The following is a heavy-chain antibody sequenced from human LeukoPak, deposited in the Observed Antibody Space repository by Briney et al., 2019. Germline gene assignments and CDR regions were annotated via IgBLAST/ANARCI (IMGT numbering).Heavy chain of an antibody. CDR2: ISGSGATT. V-gene: IGHV3-23*01. CDR3: AKGQERTRIAARPSAFDF. Sequence: GGSLRLSCAASGFTLSSYAMTWVRQAPGKGLEWVSTISGSGATTYYADSVKGRFTISRDNSKNTLYLQMNTLRAEDTAIYYCAKGQERTRIAARPSAFDFRGQRTLVTVSS. D-gene: IGHD6-6*01. J-gene: IGHJ4*02. CDR1: GFTLSSYA.